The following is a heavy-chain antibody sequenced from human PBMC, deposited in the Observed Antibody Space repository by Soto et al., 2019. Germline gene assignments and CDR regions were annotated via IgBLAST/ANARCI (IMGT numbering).Heavy chain of an antibody. V-gene: IGHV4-59*02. Sequence: SEILSLTCTVSGDSVTNYFWSWMRQPPGKGVEWIGHMYHGGRTNYSPSLKSRVTMSLDSSRNQFSLNLSSVNAADTAVYFCARDPGYCTNGVCPIFDFWGQGRLVTVSS. J-gene: IGHJ4*02. CDR2: MYHGGRT. CDR1: GDSVTNYF. D-gene: IGHD2-8*01. CDR3: ARDPGYCTNGVCPIFDF.